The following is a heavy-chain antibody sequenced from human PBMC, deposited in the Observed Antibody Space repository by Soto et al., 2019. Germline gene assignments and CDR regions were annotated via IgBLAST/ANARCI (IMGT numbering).Heavy chain of an antibody. V-gene: IGHV4-39*01. CDR1: GGSINNSSFY. J-gene: IGHJ6*03. D-gene: IGHD5-12*01. CDR2: IYYSGSA. CDR3: ARHDSGYNYYYYYMDV. Sequence: PSETLSLTCTVSGGSINNSSFYWGWVRQPPGKRLEWIGSIYYSGSAYYNPSLKSRVTISVDTSKNQFSLKLSSVTAADTAVYYCARHDSGYNYYYYYMDVWGKGTTVTVSS.